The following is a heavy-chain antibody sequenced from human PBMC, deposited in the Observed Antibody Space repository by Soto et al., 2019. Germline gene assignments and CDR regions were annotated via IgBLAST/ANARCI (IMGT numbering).Heavy chain of an antibody. D-gene: IGHD2-15*01. CDR3: ARDDPGGIHAFDI. Sequence: SVKVSCKASGGTFSSYAISWLRQAPGQGLEWMGGIIPIFGTANYAQKFQGRVTITADESTSTAYMELSSLRSEDTAVYYCARDDPGGIHAFDIWGQGTMVTVSS. V-gene: IGHV1-69*13. CDR1: GGTFSSYA. CDR2: IIPIFGTA. J-gene: IGHJ3*02.